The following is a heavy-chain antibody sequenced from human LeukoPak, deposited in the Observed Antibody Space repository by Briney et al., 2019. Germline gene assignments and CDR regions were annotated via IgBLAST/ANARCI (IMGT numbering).Heavy chain of an antibody. D-gene: IGHD2-21*02. CDR3: ASGYCGGACQLGGVDM. Sequence: SETLSLTCTVSGGSISSYYWSWLRQPPGKGLEYIGYTHYSGATNYNPSLTSRVTISLDTSGNQFSLKLSSVTAADTAVYYCASGYCGGACQLGGVDMGGQGTMVTVSS. V-gene: IGHV4-59*01. J-gene: IGHJ3*02. CDR1: GGSISSYY. CDR2: THYSGAT.